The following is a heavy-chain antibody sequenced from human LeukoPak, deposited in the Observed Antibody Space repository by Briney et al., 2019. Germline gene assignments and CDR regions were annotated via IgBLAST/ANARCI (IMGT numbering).Heavy chain of an antibody. CDR2: ISSSSSYI. V-gene: IGHV3-21*01. CDR3: ARDRAPDAFDI. Sequence: GGSLRLSCAASGFTFSSYSRNWVRQAPGKGLEWVSSISSSSSYIYYADSVKGRFTISRDNAKNSLYLQMNSLRAEDTAVYYCARDRAPDAFDIWGQGTMVTVSS. CDR1: GFTFSSYS. J-gene: IGHJ3*02.